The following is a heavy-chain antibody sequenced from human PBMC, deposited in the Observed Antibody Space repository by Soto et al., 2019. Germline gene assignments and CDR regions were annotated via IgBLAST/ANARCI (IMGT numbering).Heavy chain of an antibody. CDR1: GYTFTSYY. Sequence: QVQLVQSGAEVKKPGASVKVSCRASGYTFTSYYMHWVRQAPGQGLEWMGIINPSGGSTSYAQKSHGIVTWXXHXSXXTVYMERSSLRSEDTAVYHGARGKQQLVRGGWFDPWGQGTLVTVSS. J-gene: IGHJ5*02. V-gene: IGHV1-46*01. CDR3: ARGKQQLVRGGWFDP. D-gene: IGHD6-13*01. CDR2: INPSGGST.